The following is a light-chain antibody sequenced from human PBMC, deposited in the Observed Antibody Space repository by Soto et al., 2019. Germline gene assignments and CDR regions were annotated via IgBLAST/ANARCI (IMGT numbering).Light chain of an antibody. CDR1: QTIMTY. J-gene: IGKJ1*01. CDR3: QQSYNSPQT. Sequence: DIQMTQSPSSLSACVGDEVPITCRASQTIMTYLNWYQLKPGKPTRPLIYAASSLQSGVPSRFSGSGPGTDFTLTISSRQPEDFATYTCQQSYNSPQTCGQGTKVDIK. V-gene: IGKV1-39*01. CDR2: AAS.